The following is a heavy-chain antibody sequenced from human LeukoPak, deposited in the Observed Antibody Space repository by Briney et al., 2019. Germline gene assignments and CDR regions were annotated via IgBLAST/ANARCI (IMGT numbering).Heavy chain of an antibody. V-gene: IGHV3-9*03. J-gene: IGHJ4*02. CDR2: ISWNSGSL. CDR3: AKDKGYGSGSYNYFDY. Sequence: GGSLRLSCAASGFTFDDYAMHWVRQAPGKGLEWVSGISWNSGSLGYADSVKGRFTISRDNAKNSLYLQMNSLRAEDMALYYCAKDKGYGSGSYNYFDYWGQGTLVTVSS. D-gene: IGHD3-10*01. CDR1: GFTFDDYA.